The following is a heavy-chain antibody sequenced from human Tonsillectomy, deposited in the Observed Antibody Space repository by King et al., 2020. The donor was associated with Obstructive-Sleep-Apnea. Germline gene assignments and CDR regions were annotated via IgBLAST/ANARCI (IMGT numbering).Heavy chain of an antibody. CDR2: IHHSGST. CDR3: ARDRDVYYYDTSGAKYGMDV. CDR1: GYSISGGYY. V-gene: IGHV4-38-2*02. D-gene: IGHD3-22*01. Sequence: QLQESGPGLLKPSETLSLTCTVSGYSISGGYYWGWIRQPPGKGLEGIGSIHHSGSTNYKPSLKSRVTISIDTSKNQFSLRLSSVTAADTAVYYCARDRDVYYYDTSGAKYGMDVWGQGTTVTVSS. J-gene: IGHJ6*02.